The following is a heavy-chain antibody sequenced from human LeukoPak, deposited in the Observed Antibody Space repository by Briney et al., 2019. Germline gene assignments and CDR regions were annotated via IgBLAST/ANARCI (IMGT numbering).Heavy chain of an antibody. CDR2: IYYSGST. Sequence: PSETLSLTCTVSGGSISSRSYYWGWIRQPPGKGLEWIGSIYYSGSTYYNPSLKSRVTISVDTSKNQFSLKLSSVTVADTAVYYCAREYYYGSGSYYLRWFDYWGQGTLVTVPS. V-gene: IGHV4-39*02. D-gene: IGHD3-10*01. CDR1: GGSISSRSYY. CDR3: AREYYYGSGSYYLRWFDY. J-gene: IGHJ4*02.